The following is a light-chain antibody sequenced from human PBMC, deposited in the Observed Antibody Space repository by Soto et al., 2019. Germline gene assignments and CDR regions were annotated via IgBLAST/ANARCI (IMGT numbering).Light chain of an antibody. V-gene: IGKV3-20*01. J-gene: IGKJ5*01. CDR1: QSVNNSY. Sequence: EIVLTQSPGTLSLSPGERATLSCRASQSVNNSYLAWYQQKPVQAPRLLIYGASSRATGIPDRFSGSGSGADFTLTISRLEPEDFAVYYCQQFGSSPLTFGQGTRLEIK. CDR3: QQFGSSPLT. CDR2: GAS.